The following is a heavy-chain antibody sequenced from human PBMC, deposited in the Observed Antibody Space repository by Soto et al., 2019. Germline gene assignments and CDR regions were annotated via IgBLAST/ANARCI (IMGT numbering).Heavy chain of an antibody. J-gene: IGHJ4*02. CDR3: ARGDRSGWDFDY. CDR1: KFTFSNYN. Sequence: EVQLVDSGGGLVQPGGSLRLSCAASKFTFSNYNMNWFRQPPGKGLEWVSYISSSESTIYYADSVKDRFIIYRDNAEKSLYLQMNSLRDEDTAVYYWARGDRSGWDFDYWGQGTLVTVSS. D-gene: IGHD6-19*01. V-gene: IGHV3-48*02. CDR2: ISSSESTI.